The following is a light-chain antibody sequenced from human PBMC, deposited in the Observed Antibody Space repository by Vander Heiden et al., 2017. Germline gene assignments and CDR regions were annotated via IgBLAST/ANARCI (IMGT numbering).Light chain of an antibody. V-gene: IGLV2-11*01. CDR3: YSYAGSGL. J-gene: IGLJ2*01. CDR1: SSDNY. Sequence: QSAPTQPRSVSGFPGQSVTISCTGTSSDNYVSWYQQHPGKVPKLMIYDVTVRASGVPNRFSGSKSGNTASRTISGLQAEDEADYYCYSYAGSGLFAGGTELTVL. CDR2: DVT.